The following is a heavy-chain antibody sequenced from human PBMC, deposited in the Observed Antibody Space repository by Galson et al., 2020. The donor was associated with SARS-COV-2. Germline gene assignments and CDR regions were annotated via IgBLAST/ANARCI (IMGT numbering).Heavy chain of an antibody. Sequence: SETLSLTCTVSGGSISTTSYFWGWIRQPPGKGLEWLGTIYYSGTTYYNPSLRSRVTISVDTSRNQFSLKLNSVTAADTAVYYCARHGGTVTTKHFDLWGRGTLVTVSS. J-gene: IGHJ2*01. CDR3: ARHGGTVTTKHFDL. CDR2: IYYSGTT. D-gene: IGHD4-17*01. CDR1: GGSISTTSYF. V-gene: IGHV4-39*01.